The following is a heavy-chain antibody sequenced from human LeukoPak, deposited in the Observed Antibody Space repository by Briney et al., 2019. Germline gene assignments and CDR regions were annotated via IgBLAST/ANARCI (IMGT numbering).Heavy chain of an antibody. V-gene: IGHV3-21*01. CDR3: ARCSGSSTYHSDDY. CDR2: ISSKSRYI. CDR1: GFAFSSYS. Sequence: GGSLRLPCVVSGFAFSSYSINWVRQAPGKGLEWVSSISSKSRYIYYADLVKGRFTISRDNAKNSLSLQMNSLRAEDTAVYYCARCSGSSTYHSDDYWGQGTLVTVSS. J-gene: IGHJ4*02. D-gene: IGHD2-15*01.